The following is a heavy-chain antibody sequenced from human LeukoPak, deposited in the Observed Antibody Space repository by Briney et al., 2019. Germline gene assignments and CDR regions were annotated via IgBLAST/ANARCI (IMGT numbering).Heavy chain of an antibody. D-gene: IGHD3-22*01. Sequence: GGSLRLSCAACGFAFSTYTMNWARQSPGEGLEWVASINSGGTTTHYADSVKGRFTISGDNAQNVLYLQMNGLRADDAAVYYCLRGDSRDFWGQGTLVTVSS. CDR1: GFAFSTYT. CDR2: INSGGTTT. V-gene: IGHV3-21*06. CDR3: LRGDSRDF. J-gene: IGHJ4*02.